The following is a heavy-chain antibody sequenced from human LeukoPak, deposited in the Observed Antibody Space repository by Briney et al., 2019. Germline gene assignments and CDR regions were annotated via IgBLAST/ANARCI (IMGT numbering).Heavy chain of an antibody. CDR3: AKDPPPERYSNYYFDY. CDR1: GFTFSSYV. J-gene: IGHJ4*02. CDR2: ISGSGGST. Sequence: GGSLRLSCAASGFTFSSYVMSWVRQAPGKGLELVSTISGSGGSTYYADSVKGRFTISRDNSKNTLYLQMNRLRAEDTAVYYCAKDPPPERYSNYYFDYWGQGTLVTVSS. D-gene: IGHD1-20*01. V-gene: IGHV3-23*01.